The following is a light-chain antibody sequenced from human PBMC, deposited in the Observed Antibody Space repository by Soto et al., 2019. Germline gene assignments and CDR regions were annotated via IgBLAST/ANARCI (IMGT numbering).Light chain of an antibody. J-gene: IGLJ2*01. CDR1: SSNIGSNP. CDR2: SNN. V-gene: IGLV1-44*01. Sequence: QSVLTQPPSASGTPGQRVTISCSGSSSNIGSNPVDWYQQFPGTAPKVLIYSNNQRPSGVSDRFSGSKSGTAASLAIGGLQSEDEDDYYCAAWDDSLNGVVFGGGTKLTVL. CDR3: AAWDDSLNGVV.